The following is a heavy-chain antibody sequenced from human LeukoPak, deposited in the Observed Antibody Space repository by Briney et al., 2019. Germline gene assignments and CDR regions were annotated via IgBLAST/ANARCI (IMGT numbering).Heavy chain of an antibody. CDR2: IIPIFGTA. Sequence: SVKVSCKASGGTFSSYAISRVRQAPGQGLEWMGGIIPIFGTANYAQKFQGRVTITADESTSTAYMELSSLRSEDTAVYYCARVPPPLLVRYYYGMDVWGQGTTVTVSS. V-gene: IGHV1-69*13. D-gene: IGHD4/OR15-4a*01. CDR3: ARVPPPLLVRYYYGMDV. CDR1: GGTFSSYA. J-gene: IGHJ6*02.